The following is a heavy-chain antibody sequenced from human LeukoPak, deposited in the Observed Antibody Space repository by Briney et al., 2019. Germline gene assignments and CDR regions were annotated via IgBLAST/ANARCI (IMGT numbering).Heavy chain of an antibody. CDR3: ARPDRYDFWFDP. J-gene: IGHJ5*02. Sequence: SETLSLTCTVSGGSISSFYWSWIRQPAGKGLEWIGRIYTSGNTNYNPSLKSRVTISVDTSKNQFSLKLSSVTAADTAVYYCARPDRYDFWFDPWGQGTLVTVSS. D-gene: IGHD3-3*01. V-gene: IGHV4-4*07. CDR1: GGSISSFY. CDR2: IYTSGNT.